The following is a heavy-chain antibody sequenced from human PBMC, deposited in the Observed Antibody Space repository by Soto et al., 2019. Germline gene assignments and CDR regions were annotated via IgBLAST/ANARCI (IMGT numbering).Heavy chain of an antibody. CDR2: IIPIFGTA. CDR1: GGTFISYA. J-gene: IGHJ5*02. V-gene: IGHV1-69*13. CDR3: AREDHWFDT. Sequence: SVKVSCKTSGGTFISYAISGGRQEPGQGREWRGWIIPIFGTANYAQKFQGRVTITADESTSTAYMELSSLRSEVTAGYYCAREDHWFDTCGQGTLVTLS.